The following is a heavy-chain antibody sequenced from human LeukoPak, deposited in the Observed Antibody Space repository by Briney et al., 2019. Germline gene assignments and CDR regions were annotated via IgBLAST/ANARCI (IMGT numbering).Heavy chain of an antibody. J-gene: IGHJ4*02. CDR1: GASISSGSYY. V-gene: IGHV4-61*02. CDR3: ARDPPRGYYGSGSYYSDY. Sequence: SETLSLTCTVSGASISSGSYYWNWIRQPAGKGLEWIGRIFASGSTNYNPSLKSRVTISLDTSKNQFSLKLSSVTAADTAVYYCARDPPRGYYGSGSYYSDYWGQGTLVTVSS. D-gene: IGHD3-10*01. CDR2: IFASGST.